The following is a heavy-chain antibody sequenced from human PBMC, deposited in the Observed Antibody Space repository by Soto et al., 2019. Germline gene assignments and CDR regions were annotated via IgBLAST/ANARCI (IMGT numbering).Heavy chain of an antibody. CDR2: INAGNGNT. J-gene: IGHJ6*02. D-gene: IGHD2-21*02. CDR1: GYTFTSYA. V-gene: IGHV1-3*01. CDR3: AREGLVTLEYSKMDV. Sequence: QVQLVQSGAEVKKPGASVKVSCKASGYTFTSYAMHWVRQAPGQRLEWMGWINAGNGNTKYSQKFQGRVTITRDTSASTAYMELSSLRSEDTAVYYCAREGLVTLEYSKMDVCGQGPTVTVSS.